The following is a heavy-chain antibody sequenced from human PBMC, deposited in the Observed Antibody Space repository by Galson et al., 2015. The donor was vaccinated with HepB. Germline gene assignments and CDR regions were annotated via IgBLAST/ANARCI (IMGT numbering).Heavy chain of an antibody. CDR1: GFTYTSYW. CDR3: ASGLSGDGGG. J-gene: IGHJ4*02. CDR2: VNSAESWQ. V-gene: IGHV3-74*01. D-gene: IGHD7-27*01. Sequence: SLRLSCAASGFTYTSYWMYWVRQAPGKGLVWVSGVNSAESWQSYADSVKCRFTISRDNAKKTLYLQMNSLRAEDTSVSYCASGLSGDGGGWGQGTLVTVSS.